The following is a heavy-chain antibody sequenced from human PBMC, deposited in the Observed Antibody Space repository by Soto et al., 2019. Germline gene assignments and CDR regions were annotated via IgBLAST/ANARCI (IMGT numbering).Heavy chain of an antibody. D-gene: IGHD4-4*01. Sequence: SETLSLTCTVSGGSISSYYWSWIRQPPGKGLEWIGYIYYSGSTNYNPSLKSRVTISVDTSKNQFSLKLSSVTAADTAVYYCARPQIDYSNYPYYYYYVDVWGKGTTVTVSS. J-gene: IGHJ6*03. CDR3: ARPQIDYSNYPYYYYYVDV. V-gene: IGHV4-59*08. CDR1: GGSISSYY. CDR2: IYYSGST.